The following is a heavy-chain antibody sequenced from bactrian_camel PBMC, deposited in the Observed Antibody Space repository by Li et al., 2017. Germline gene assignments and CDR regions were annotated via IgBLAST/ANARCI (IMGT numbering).Heavy chain of an antibody. Sequence: VQLVESGGGLVQPGGSLTLSCAAPGLEYRSRCMGWFRQSPGKEREFIASQFTGAGTKYYGESVNGPFNINLDHGKNKISLQMDNLQSEDTAMYYCAAKRTKWCGRLLGPDEYDHWGQGTQVTVS. CDR1: GLEYRSRC. V-gene: IGHV3S54*01. J-gene: IGHJ4*01. D-gene: IGHD2*01. CDR2: QFTGAGTK. CDR3: AAKRTKWCGRLLGPDEYDH.